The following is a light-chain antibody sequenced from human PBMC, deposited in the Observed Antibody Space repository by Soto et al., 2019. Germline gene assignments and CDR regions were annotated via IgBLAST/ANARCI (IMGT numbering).Light chain of an antibody. J-gene: IGKJ3*01. Sequence: ETVLTQSPGTLSLSPGERATISCRASQSVSSSYLAWYQQKPGQAPRLLIYGASSRATGIPDRFSGSGSGTDFTLTISRLEPEDFAVYYWQQYGSSPFTFGPGTKVDIK. V-gene: IGKV3-20*01. CDR1: QSVSSSY. CDR3: QQYGSSPFT. CDR2: GAS.